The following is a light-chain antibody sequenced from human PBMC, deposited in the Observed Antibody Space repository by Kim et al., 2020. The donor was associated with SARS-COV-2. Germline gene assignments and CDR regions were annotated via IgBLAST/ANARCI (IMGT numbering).Light chain of an antibody. CDR3: QQLNTYPRT. J-gene: IGKJ1*01. Sequence: AAVGDRVTISCRASPDISNFLAWYQQKPGKAPKLLIYGASTLHSGVPSRFSGSGSGTDFTLTISSLQSEDFASYYCQQLNTYPRTFGQGTKVDIK. CDR2: GAS. V-gene: IGKV1-9*01. CDR1: PDISNF.